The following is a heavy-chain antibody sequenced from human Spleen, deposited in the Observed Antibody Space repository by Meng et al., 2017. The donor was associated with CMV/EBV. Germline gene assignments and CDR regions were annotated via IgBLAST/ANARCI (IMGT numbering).Heavy chain of an antibody. CDR1: GYTLTDLS. Sequence: ASVKVSCKVSGYTLTDLSMHWVRQAPGKGLEWMGGFDPEDGKTIYAQNFQGRVTMTEDTSTDTAYMELTSLTSEDTAVYYCATRMLYYDTQDYWGQGTLVTSPQ. D-gene: IGHD3-22*01. J-gene: IGHJ4*02. CDR3: ATRMLYYDTQDY. V-gene: IGHV1-24*01. CDR2: FDPEDGKT.